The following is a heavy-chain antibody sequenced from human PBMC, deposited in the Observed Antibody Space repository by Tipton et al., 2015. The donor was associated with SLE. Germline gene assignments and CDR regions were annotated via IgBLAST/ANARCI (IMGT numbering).Heavy chain of an antibody. D-gene: IGHD6-25*01. Sequence: QLVQSGAEVKKPGASVKVSCKASGYTFTNYYMHWVRQAPGQGLEWMGIINPSGGSTSYAQKFQGRVTMTRDTSTSTVYMELSNLGSEDTAVFYCARPERGYSSGWARIDYWGQGTLVTVSS. CDR3: ARPERGYSSGWARIDY. V-gene: IGHV1-46*01. CDR2: INPSGGST. J-gene: IGHJ4*02. CDR1: GYTFTNYY.